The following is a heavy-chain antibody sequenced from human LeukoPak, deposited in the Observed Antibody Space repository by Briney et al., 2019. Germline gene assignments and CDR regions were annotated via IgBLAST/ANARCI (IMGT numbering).Heavy chain of an antibody. J-gene: IGHJ4*02. CDR3: ARDEVTSGGGLES. V-gene: IGHV3-53*01. CDR2: IYSGGLT. Sequence: GGSLRLSCAASGFAVNTKFMHWVRQAPGKGLEWISVIYSGGLTYYADSVEGRFTISRDNSKNTLYLDMNSLRAEDTAVYYCARDEVTSGGGLESWGQGALVIVSS. CDR1: GFAVNTKF. D-gene: IGHD3-16*01.